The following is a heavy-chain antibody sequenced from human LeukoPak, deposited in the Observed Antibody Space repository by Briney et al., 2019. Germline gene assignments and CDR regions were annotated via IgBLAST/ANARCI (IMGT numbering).Heavy chain of an antibody. J-gene: IGHJ5*02. Sequence: AASVKVSCKTSGYTFTTYDINWVRQAPGQGLEWMGWMKPNSGSTSYAQKFQGRITMTRNISINTAYMELSSLRSEDTAVYYCARGLGIAVPGTWFDPWGQGTLVTVSS. CDR3: ARGLGIAVPGTWFDP. CDR1: GYTFTTYD. V-gene: IGHV1-8*01. CDR2: MKPNSGST. D-gene: IGHD6-19*01.